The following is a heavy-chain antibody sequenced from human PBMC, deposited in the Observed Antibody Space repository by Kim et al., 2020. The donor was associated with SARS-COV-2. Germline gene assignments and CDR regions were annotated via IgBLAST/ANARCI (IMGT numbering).Heavy chain of an antibody. Sequence: SETLSLTCTVSGGSISSYYWSWIRQPPGKGLEWIGYIYYSGSTNYNPSLKSRVTISVDTSKNQSSLKLSSVTAADTAVYYCARDGPSWGYYYYGMDVWGQGTTVTVSS. CDR2: IYYSGST. V-gene: IGHV4-59*01. CDR1: GGSISSYY. D-gene: IGHD7-27*01. J-gene: IGHJ6*02. CDR3: ARDGPSWGYYYYGMDV.